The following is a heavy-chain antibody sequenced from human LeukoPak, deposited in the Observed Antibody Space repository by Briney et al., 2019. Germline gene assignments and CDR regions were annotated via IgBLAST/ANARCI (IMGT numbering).Heavy chain of an antibody. J-gene: IGHJ5*02. CDR2: INHSGST. CDR1: GGSFSGYY. D-gene: IGHD3-10*01. CDR3: ARDGSGSSNWFDP. V-gene: IGHV4-34*01. Sequence: PSETLSLTCAVYGGSFSGYYWSWIRQPPGKGLEWIGEINHSGSTNYNPSLKSRVTISVDTSKNQFSLKLSSVTAADTAVYYCARDGSGSSNWFDPWGQGTLVTVSS.